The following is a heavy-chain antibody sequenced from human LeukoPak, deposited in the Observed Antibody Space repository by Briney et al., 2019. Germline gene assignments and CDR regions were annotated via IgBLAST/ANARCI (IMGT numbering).Heavy chain of an antibody. V-gene: IGHV4-59*01. J-gene: IGHJ4*02. Sequence: SETLSLPCTVSGDSISSYYWSWIPEPRGEGLEWIGCIYYSGSADYNPSLKSRVTISVGTSKNHFSLSFTSVTAADTAVYYCARRYSSSGCYFDYWGQGVLVTVSS. CDR2: IYYSGSA. CDR3: ARRYSSSGCYFDY. CDR1: GDSISSYY. D-gene: IGHD5-18*01.